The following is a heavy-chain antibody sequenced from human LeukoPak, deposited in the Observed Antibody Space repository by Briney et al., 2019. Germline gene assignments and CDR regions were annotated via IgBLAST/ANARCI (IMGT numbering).Heavy chain of an antibody. CDR1: GFTFSSYR. V-gene: IGHV3-21*01. CDR2: ISSSSSYI. D-gene: IGHD2-2*01. Sequence: GGSLRLSCAASGFTFSSYRMNWVRQAPGKGLELVSSISSSSSYIYYADLVKGRFTISRDNTKNSLYLQMNSLTAEDTAVYYCARVRDCSSTSCYGPDDAFDIWGQGTMVTVSS. CDR3: ARVRDCSSTSCYGPDDAFDI. J-gene: IGHJ3*02.